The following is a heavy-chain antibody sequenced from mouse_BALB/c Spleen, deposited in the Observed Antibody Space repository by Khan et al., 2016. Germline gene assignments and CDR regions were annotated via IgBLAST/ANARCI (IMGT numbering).Heavy chain of an antibody. CDR2: ISSGSSTI. J-gene: IGHJ4*01. CDR3: ASYRSGYAMDY. V-gene: IGHV5-17*02. Sequence: EVELVESGGGLVQPGGSRKLSCAASGFTFSSFGMHWVRQAPEKGLEWVAYISSGSSTIYYADTVKGRFTISRDNPKNTLFLQMTSLRSEDTAMYFCASYRSGYAMDYWGQGTSVTVSS. D-gene: IGHD2-14*01. CDR1: GFTFSSFG.